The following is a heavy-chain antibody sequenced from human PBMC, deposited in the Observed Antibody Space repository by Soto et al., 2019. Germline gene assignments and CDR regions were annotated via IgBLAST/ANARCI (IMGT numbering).Heavy chain of an antibody. V-gene: IGHV3-15*01. CDR3: ATRPTFSNVGPETYLQH. D-gene: IGHD1-26*01. J-gene: IGHJ1*01. CDR1: GFTFINAW. Sequence: EVQLVESGGGLVKPGGSLRLSCAASGFTFINAWLTWVRQAPGKGLDWVGRIKGKTAGGTTDYAAAVEGRFTISRDDSKNKLYLQMDSLKAEDTAVYYCATRPTFSNVGPETYLQHWGQGTLVTVSS. CDR2: IKGKTAGGTT.